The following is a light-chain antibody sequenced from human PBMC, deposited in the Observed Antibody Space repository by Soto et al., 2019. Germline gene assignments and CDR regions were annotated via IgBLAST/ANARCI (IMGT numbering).Light chain of an antibody. CDR1: QSVYSY. CDR3: QHRNDWPFT. CDR2: DVS. Sequence: EVVLTQSPATLSLSPGERATLSCRASQSVYSYLAWYQQIPGQPPRLLISDVSNRATGIPARFSGSGYGTDFTLTISSLEPEDFAVYYCQHRNDWPFTFGGGTKVEIK. J-gene: IGKJ4*01. V-gene: IGKV3-11*01.